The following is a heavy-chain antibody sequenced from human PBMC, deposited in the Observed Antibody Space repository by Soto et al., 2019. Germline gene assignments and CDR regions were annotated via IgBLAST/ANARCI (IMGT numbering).Heavy chain of an antibody. V-gene: IGHV4-30-4*01. J-gene: IGHJ5*02. Sequence: PSETLSLTCTVSGGSISSGDYYWSWIRQPPGKGLEWIGYIYYSGSTYYNPSLKSRVTISVDTSKNQFSLKLSSVTAADTAVYYCARASGYCSGGSCPVGWFNPWGQGTLVTVSS. CDR3: ARASGYCSGGSCPVGWFNP. CDR2: IYYSGST. CDR1: GGSISSGDYY. D-gene: IGHD2-15*01.